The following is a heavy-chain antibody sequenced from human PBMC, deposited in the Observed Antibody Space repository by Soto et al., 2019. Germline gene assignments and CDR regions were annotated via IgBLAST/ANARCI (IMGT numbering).Heavy chain of an antibody. D-gene: IGHD3-16*01. Sequence: QLQLQESGPGLVKPSETLSLTCTISNGSIISNNYYWGWIRQPPGKGLEWIGSNYYSGRTFQNPSLKIRVTISVDTSKNHFSLDLSSVTAADTAVYYCASHLWAWKRGSTWYMDVWGKGTTVTVSS. CDR2: NYYSGRT. CDR1: NGSIISNNYY. V-gene: IGHV4-39*02. J-gene: IGHJ6*03. CDR3: ASHLWAWKRGSTWYMDV.